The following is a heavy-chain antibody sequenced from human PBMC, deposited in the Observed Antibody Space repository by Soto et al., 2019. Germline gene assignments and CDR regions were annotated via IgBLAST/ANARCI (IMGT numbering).Heavy chain of an antibody. J-gene: IGHJ6*02. D-gene: IGHD5-18*01. Sequence: QVQLVQSGAEVKKPGSSVKVSCKASGGTFSSYAISWVRQAPGQGLEWMGGIIPIFGTANYAQKFQGRVTITADESTSTAYMELSSLRSEDTAVYYCARVIYLDTAMVTGDYYYYGMDVWGQGTTVTVSS. CDR3: ARVIYLDTAMVTGDYYYYGMDV. CDR1: GGTFSSYA. V-gene: IGHV1-69*01. CDR2: IIPIFGTA.